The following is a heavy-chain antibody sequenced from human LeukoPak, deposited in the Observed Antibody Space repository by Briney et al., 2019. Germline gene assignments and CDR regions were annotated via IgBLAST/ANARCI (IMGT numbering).Heavy chain of an antibody. Sequence: ASVKVSCKASGYTFTSYDINWVRQATGQGLEWMGWMNPNSGNTGYAQKFQGRVTMTRNTSISTAYMELSSLRSEDTGVYYCARRYYYGSGSYYPNDYWGQGTLVTVSS. CDR3: ARRYYYGSGSYYPNDY. D-gene: IGHD3-10*01. J-gene: IGHJ4*02. CDR1: GYTFTSYD. CDR2: MNPNSGNT. V-gene: IGHV1-8*01.